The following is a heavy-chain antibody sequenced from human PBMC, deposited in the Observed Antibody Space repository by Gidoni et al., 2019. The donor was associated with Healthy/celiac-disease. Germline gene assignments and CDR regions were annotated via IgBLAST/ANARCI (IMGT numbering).Heavy chain of an antibody. CDR3: ARGRVGDCSGGSCYSVLDY. V-gene: IGHV3-48*03. D-gene: IGHD2-15*01. CDR1: GFPFSSYE. CDR2: ISSSGSTI. Sequence: EVQLVESGGGLVQPGGSLRLSCAASGFPFSSYEMNWVRPAPGKGLEWVSYISSSGSTIYYADSVKGRFTISRDNAKNSLYLQMNSLRAEDTAVYYCARGRVGDCSGGSCYSVLDYWGQGTLVTVSS. J-gene: IGHJ4*02.